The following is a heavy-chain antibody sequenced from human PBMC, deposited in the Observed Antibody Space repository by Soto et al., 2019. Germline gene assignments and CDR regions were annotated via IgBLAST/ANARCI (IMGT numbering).Heavy chain of an antibody. CDR1: GFTFSSYS. Sequence: PGGSLRLSCAASGFTFSSYSMNWVRQAPGKGLEWVSSISSSSSYIYYADSVKGRFTISRDNAKNSLYLQMNSLRAEDTAVYYCAREESSPHYYYGMDVWGQGTTVTVSS. CDR2: ISSSSSYI. D-gene: IGHD6-13*01. V-gene: IGHV3-21*01. CDR3: AREESSPHYYYGMDV. J-gene: IGHJ6*02.